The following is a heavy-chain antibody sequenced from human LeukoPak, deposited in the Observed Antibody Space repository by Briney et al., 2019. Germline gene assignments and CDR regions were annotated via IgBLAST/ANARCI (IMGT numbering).Heavy chain of an antibody. CDR2: VHLNGGGT. D-gene: IGHD2-15*01. CDR3: ATAQRCSGGTCYAWTDAFHV. CDR1: GHIFTVDS. V-gene: IGHV1-2*02. Sequence: ASVKVSCTASGHIFTVDSIHWVRQAPGQGLEWLGWVHLNGGGTYRAQKFEGRVTMTKGSSISTASMELSGLTSDGTAVYYCATAQRCSGGTCYAWTDAFHVWGQGTMVIVSS. J-gene: IGHJ3*01.